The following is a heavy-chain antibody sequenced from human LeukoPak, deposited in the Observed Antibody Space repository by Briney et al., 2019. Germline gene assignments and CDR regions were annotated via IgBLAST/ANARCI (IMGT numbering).Heavy chain of an antibody. V-gene: IGHV1-24*01. CDR2: FDPTDGET. CDR1: GYTLTELS. J-gene: IGHJ6*02. D-gene: IGHD2-15*01. CDR3: ARDFDCSGGSCYSDYYYYGMDV. Sequence: ASVKLSCKVSGYTLTELSIHWVRQAPGKGLEWMGKFDPTDGETTFAQRFQGRVTMTEDTSTDTAYMEFNSLRSDDTAVYYCARDFDCSGGSCYSDYYYYGMDVWGQGTTVTVSS.